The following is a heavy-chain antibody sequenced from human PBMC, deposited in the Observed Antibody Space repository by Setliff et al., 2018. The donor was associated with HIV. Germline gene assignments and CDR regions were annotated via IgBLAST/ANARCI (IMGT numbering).Heavy chain of an antibody. Sequence: SETLRLSCAASGFTFSNAWMNWVRQAPGKGLEWIGEINHSGSTNYNPSLKSRLTMSVDSSKNQFSLSLSSVTAADTAVYYCARLPDINSWPFDYWARGTLVTVSS. J-gene: IGHJ4*02. D-gene: IGHD6-13*01. CDR2: INHSGST. CDR1: GFTFSNAW. CDR3: ARLPDINSWPFDY. V-gene: IGHV4-34*01.